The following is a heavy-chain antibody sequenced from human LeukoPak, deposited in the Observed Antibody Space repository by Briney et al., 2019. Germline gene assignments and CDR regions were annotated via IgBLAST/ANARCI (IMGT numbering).Heavy chain of an antibody. CDR1: GSTFSNYW. V-gene: IGHV3-74*01. D-gene: IGHD1-26*01. Sequence: PGGSLRLSCVVSGSTFSNYWMHWVRQAPGKGLVWVSRINPDGSRTGYADSVAGRFTISRDNAKNTLYLQMNSLRVEDTAVYYCSWDHTGKEDIWGQGTMVTVSS. J-gene: IGHJ3*02. CDR3: SWDHTGKEDI. CDR2: INPDGSRT.